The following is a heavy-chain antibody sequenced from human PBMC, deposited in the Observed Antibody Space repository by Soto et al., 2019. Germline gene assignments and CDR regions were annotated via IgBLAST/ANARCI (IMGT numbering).Heavy chain of an antibody. CDR2: INSDGSST. CDR1: GFTFSSYW. D-gene: IGHD6-13*01. V-gene: IGHV3-74*01. Sequence: PGGSLRLSCAASGFTFSSYWMHWVRQAPGKGLVWVSRINSDGSSTSYADSVKGRFTISRDNAKNTLYLQMNSLRAEDTAVYYCARVYSSSPEHPYNWFDPWGQGTLVTVSS. CDR3: ARVYSSSPEHPYNWFDP. J-gene: IGHJ5*02.